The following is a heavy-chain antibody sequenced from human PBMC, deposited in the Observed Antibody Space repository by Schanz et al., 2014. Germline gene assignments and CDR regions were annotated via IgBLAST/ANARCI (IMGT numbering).Heavy chain of an antibody. Sequence: QVQLVESGGGLVKPGGSLRLSCAASGLTFSDYYMSWIRQAPGKGLEWVSSINSRSNFIYYADSVKGRFTISRDNSKNTLYLEMNNLRAEDTAVYYCARDLISSGWYGWGQGTLVTVSS. CDR2: INSRSNFI. J-gene: IGHJ4*02. V-gene: IGHV3-11*05. D-gene: IGHD6-19*01. CDR1: GLTFSDYY. CDR3: ARDLISSGWYG.